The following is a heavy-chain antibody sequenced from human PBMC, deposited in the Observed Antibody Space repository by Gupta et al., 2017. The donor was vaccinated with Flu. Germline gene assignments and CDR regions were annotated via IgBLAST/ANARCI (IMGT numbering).Heavy chain of an antibody. D-gene: IGHD1-26*01. CDR2: ISYRRST. Sequence: QLQLQESGPGLVKPSETLSPTCTVSGGSISSSSYYWGWIRQPPGKGLAWIGRISYRRSTSYNPSLKSRVTISVDTSKNQFSLKLRSVTAADPAVYYGASLPLRGSGKQTADCWGQGTLVTVSS. V-gene: IGHV4-39*01. CDR3: ASLPLRGSGKQTADC. J-gene: IGHJ4*02. CDR1: GGSISSSSYY.